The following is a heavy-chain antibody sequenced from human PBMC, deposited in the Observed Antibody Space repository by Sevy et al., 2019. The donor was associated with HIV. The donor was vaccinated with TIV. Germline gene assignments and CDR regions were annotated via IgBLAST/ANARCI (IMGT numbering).Heavy chain of an antibody. D-gene: IGHD2-2*01. V-gene: IGHV1-69*13. CDR1: GGTFSSYV. J-gene: IGHJ6*02. CDR2: IIPIFGTA. CDR3: ARGVYCSSPSWADCARPGPFGMDV. Sequence: ASVKVSCKTSGGTFSSYVISWVRQAPGQGLEWMGGIIPIFGTANYAQKFQGRVTITADESTRTAYMELSGLRSEDTAVYYCARGVYCSSPSWADCARPGPFGMDVWGQGTTVTVSS.